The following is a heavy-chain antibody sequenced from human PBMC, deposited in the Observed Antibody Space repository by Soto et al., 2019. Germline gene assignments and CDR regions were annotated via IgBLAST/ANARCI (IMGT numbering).Heavy chain of an antibody. J-gene: IGHJ5*02. CDR1: GYTFTSYG. V-gene: IGHV1-18*01. Sequence: QVQLVQSGAEVKKPGASVKVSCKASGYTFTSYGVSWVRQAPGQGLEWMGWISAYNGNTNYAQKLQGRVTMTTDTATSTAYMELRSLRSDDTAVYYGAREGVYGDYGLMGFDPWGQGTLVTVSS. D-gene: IGHD4-17*01. CDR3: AREGVYGDYGLMGFDP. CDR2: ISAYNGNT.